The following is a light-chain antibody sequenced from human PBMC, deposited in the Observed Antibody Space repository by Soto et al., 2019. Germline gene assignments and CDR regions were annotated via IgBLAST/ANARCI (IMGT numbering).Light chain of an antibody. J-gene: IGKJ4*01. Sequence: EIVLTQSPCTLSFSPGESATLSFSSSQNIDKNYLAWFQHKPGQAPSLLIYDASMRATGVPDRFSGSGSGTDFTLTVSRLEPEDFAVFYCQQYAHSPLTFGGGTKVDIK. CDR1: QNIDKNY. V-gene: IGKV3-20*01. CDR2: DAS. CDR3: QQYAHSPLT.